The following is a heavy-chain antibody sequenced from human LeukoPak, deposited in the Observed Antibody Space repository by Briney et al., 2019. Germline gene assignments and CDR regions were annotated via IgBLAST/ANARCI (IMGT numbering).Heavy chain of an antibody. V-gene: IGHV3-30-3*01. Sequence: GGSLRLSCAASRFTFSTYAMHWVRQTPGKGLEWVAIISYDGSNKYYADSVKGRFTISRDNSKNTLYLQMNSLRPEDTGVYYCARVSEYSSSWAIDYWGQGTLVTVSS. J-gene: IGHJ4*02. CDR1: RFTFSTYA. D-gene: IGHD6-6*01. CDR3: ARVSEYSSSWAIDY. CDR2: ISYDGSNK.